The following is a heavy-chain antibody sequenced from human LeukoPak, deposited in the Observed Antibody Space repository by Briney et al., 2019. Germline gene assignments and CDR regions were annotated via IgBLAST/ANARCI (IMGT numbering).Heavy chain of an antibody. Sequence: ASVKVSCKASGYTFTSYGISWVRQAPGQGLEWMGWISAYNGNTNYAQKLQGRVTMTTDTSTSTAYMELRSLRSDDTAAYYCARLMVRGVIITREDYWGQGTLVTVSS. D-gene: IGHD3-10*01. CDR2: ISAYNGNT. J-gene: IGHJ4*02. V-gene: IGHV1-18*01. CDR1: GYTFTSYG. CDR3: ARLMVRGVIITREDY.